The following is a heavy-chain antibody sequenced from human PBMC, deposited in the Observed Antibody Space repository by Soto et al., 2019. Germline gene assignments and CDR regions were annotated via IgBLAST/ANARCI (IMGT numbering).Heavy chain of an antibody. CDR3: ARTTGRHLDL. V-gene: IGHV4-39*01. CDR2: IDYSGTA. D-gene: IGHD4-4*01. J-gene: IGHJ4*02. Sequence: ETLSLTCTVSYGSISVSNVFWGWVRQPPGKGLEWIGNIDYSGTAYFNPSLGTRVTFPVDTSKNQFSLTLYSVTAADTAVYYCARTTGRHLDLWGQGILVTVSS. CDR1: YGSISVSNVF.